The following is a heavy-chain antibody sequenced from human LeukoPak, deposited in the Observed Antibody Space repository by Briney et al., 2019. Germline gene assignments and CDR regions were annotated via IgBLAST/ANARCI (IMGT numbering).Heavy chain of an antibody. D-gene: IGHD3-22*01. V-gene: IGHV3-7*01. Sequence: GGSLRLSCAASGFTFSSYWMSWVRQAPGKGLEWVANINQDGSEKEKFYVDSVKGRFIISRDNAKNSLFLQMNRLRAEDTAVYYCATYSSLNTREFQYWGQGTLVTVSP. J-gene: IGHJ1*01. CDR1: GFTFSSYW. CDR3: ATYSSLNTREFQY. CDR2: INQDGSEKEK.